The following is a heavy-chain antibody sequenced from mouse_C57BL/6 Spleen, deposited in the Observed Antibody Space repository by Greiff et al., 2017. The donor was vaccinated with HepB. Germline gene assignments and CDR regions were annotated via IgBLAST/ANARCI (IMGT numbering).Heavy chain of an antibody. Sequence: EVHLVESGGGLVQPKGSLKLSCAASGFTFNTYAMHWVRQAPGQGLEWVARIRSKSSNYATYYADSVKDRFTISRDDSQSMLYLQMINLKTEDTDVYYCVRDGIDYCGSSSWYFDVWGTGTTVTVSS. CDR2: IRSKSSNYAT. V-gene: IGHV10-3*01. CDR3: VRDGIDYCGSSSWYFDV. J-gene: IGHJ1*03. CDR1: GFTFNTYA. D-gene: IGHD1-1*01.